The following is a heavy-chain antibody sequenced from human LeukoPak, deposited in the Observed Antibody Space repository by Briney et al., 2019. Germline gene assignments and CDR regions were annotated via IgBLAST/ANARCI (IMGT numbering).Heavy chain of an antibody. CDR3: ARGSGRYGFDY. CDR1: GGSISSYY. V-gene: IGHV4-59*01. Sequence: KASETLSLTCTVPGGSISSYYWSWIRQPPGKGLEWIGYIYYSGSTNYNPSLKSRVTISVDTSKNQFSLKLSSVTAADTAVYYCARGSGRYGFDYWGQGTLVTVSS. D-gene: IGHD6-19*01. CDR2: IYYSGST. J-gene: IGHJ4*02.